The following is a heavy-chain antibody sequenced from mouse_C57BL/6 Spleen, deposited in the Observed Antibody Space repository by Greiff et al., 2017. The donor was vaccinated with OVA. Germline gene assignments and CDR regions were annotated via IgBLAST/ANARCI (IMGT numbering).Heavy chain of an antibody. CDR3: VRQGSNYWYFDV. V-gene: IGHV10-1*01. Sequence: EVKVVESGGGLVQPKGSLKLSCAASGFSFNTYAMNWVRQAPGKGLEWVARIRSKSNNYATYYADSVKDRFTISRDDSESMLYLQMNNLKTEDTAMYYCVRQGSNYWYFDVWGTGTTVTVSS. D-gene: IGHD1-1*01. CDR1: GFSFNTYA. CDR2: IRSKSNNYAT. J-gene: IGHJ1*03.